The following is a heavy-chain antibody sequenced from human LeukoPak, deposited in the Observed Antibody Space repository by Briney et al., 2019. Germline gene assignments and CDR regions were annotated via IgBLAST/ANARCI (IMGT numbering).Heavy chain of an antibody. D-gene: IGHD2-2*02. J-gene: IGHJ4*02. CDR2: ISYDGSNK. CDR1: GFTFSSYA. CDR3: ARESDTDGPTYFDY. V-gene: IGHV3-30*04. Sequence: PGGSLRLSCAASGFTFSSYAMHWVRQAPGKGLEWVAVISYDGSNKYYADSVKGRFTISRDNAKNSLYLQMNSLRAEDTAVYYCARESDTDGPTYFDYWGQGTLVTVSS.